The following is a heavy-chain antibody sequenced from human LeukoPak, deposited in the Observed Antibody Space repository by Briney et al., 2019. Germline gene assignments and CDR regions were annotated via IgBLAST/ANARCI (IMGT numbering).Heavy chain of an antibody. Sequence: PSQTLSLTCAVSGGSISSGGYSWSWIRQPPGKGLEWIGYIYHSGSTYYNPSLKSRVTISVDRSKNQFSLKLSSVTAADTAVYYCARSLKTRGYSYGYLDRAIDYWGQGTLVTVSS. CDR1: GGSISSGGYS. J-gene: IGHJ4*02. CDR3: ARSLKTRGYSYGYLDRAIDY. CDR2: IYHSGST. D-gene: IGHD5-18*01. V-gene: IGHV4-30-2*01.